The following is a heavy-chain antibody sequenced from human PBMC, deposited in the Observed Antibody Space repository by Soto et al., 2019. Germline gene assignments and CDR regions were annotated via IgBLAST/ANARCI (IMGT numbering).Heavy chain of an antibody. CDR1: GYSFTDHY. D-gene: IGHD3-16*01. V-gene: IGHV1-8*02. J-gene: IGHJ4*02. CDR2: INPKTGDT. Sequence: ASVKVSCKASGYSFTDHYIHWVRQAPGHGLEWLGWINPKTGDTTFAQKFQGRVTTTRNTSISTAYMELSSLRSEDTAVYYCARGGGGWGQGTLVTVSS. CDR3: ARGGGG.